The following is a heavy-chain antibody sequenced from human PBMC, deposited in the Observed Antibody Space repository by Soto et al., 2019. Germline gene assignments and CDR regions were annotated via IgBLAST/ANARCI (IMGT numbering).Heavy chain of an antibody. D-gene: IGHD4-17*01. CDR3: AHAGDYDLLTFDH. Sequence: QITLKESGPTLVRPAQTLTLTCDFSGFSLSTYHMGVAWIRQPPGKALEWLALLYRDDDKRYSPSLKDRLAISKDTSNNQVVLTITNIGPGDSATYFCAHAGDYDLLTFDHWGPGTLVTVSS. CDR2: LYRDDDK. V-gene: IGHV2-5*02. J-gene: IGHJ4*01. CDR1: GFSLSTYHMG.